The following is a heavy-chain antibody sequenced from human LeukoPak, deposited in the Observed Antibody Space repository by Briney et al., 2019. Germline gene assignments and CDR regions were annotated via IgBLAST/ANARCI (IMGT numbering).Heavy chain of an antibody. V-gene: IGHV4-39*01. CDR2: FYYSGST. CDR3: ARRSPSDAFDI. Sequence: SETLSLTCTVSGGSVSSSTYYWGWIRQPPGMGLEWIGSFYYSGSTYYNPSLKSRVTISVDTSKNQFSLKLSSVTAADTAVYYSARRSPSDAFDIWGQGTMVTVSS. CDR1: GGSVSSSTYY. J-gene: IGHJ3*02.